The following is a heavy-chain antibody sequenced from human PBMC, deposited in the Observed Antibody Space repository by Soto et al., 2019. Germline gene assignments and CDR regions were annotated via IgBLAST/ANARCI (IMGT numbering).Heavy chain of an antibody. V-gene: IGHV4-34*01. D-gene: IGHD6-13*01. CDR1: GGSFSGYY. CDR3: AREGCPAAGT. J-gene: IGHJ5*02. CDR2: INHSGST. Sequence: VQLQQWGAGLLKPSATLSLTCAVYGGSFSGYYWSWIRKPPGKGLEWIGEINHSGSTNYNPSLKSRVTISIDTSKNQFSLTLSSVTAADTAVYYCAREGCPAAGTWGQGTLVTVSS.